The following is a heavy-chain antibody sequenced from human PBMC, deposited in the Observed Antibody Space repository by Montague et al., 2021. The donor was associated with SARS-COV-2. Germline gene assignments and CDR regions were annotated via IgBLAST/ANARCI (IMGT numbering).Heavy chain of an antibody. D-gene: IGHD3-9*01. CDR1: GFSLSTSGVC. J-gene: IGHJ3*02. Sequence: PALVKPTQTLTLTCTFSGFSLSTSGVCVSWIRQPPGKALEWLARIDWDDDKYYSTSLKTRLTISKDTSKNQVVLTMTNMDPVDTATYYCARGYYDILTGYLDAFDIGGQGTMVTVSS. V-gene: IGHV2-70*11. CDR2: IDWDDDK. CDR3: ARGYYDILTGYLDAFDI.